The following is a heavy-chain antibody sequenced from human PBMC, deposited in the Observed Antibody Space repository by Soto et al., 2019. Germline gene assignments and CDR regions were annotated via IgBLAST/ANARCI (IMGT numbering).Heavy chain of an antibody. CDR3: ARDRILDGLDV. J-gene: IGHJ6*02. V-gene: IGHV3-30*03. Sequence: GGSLRLSCAASGFTFSSYGTHWVRQAPGKGLEWVAVISYDGSNKYYADSVKGRFTISRDNSKNTLYLQMNSLRAEDTAVYYCARDRILDGLDVWGQGTTVTVSS. CDR2: ISYDGSNK. CDR1: GFTFSSYG.